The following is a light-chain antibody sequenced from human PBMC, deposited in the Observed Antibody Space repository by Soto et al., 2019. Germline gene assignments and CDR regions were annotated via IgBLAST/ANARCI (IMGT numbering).Light chain of an antibody. Sequence: DIQMTQSPSTLSASVGDRVTITCRASQSISSWLAWYQQKPGKAPKLLIYKASSLESGVPSRFSGSGSGTEFTLPISSLQPDDFAPYYCQQYHTWWTFGQGTKVEI. V-gene: IGKV1-5*03. CDR2: KAS. J-gene: IGKJ1*01. CDR3: QQYHTWWT. CDR1: QSISSW.